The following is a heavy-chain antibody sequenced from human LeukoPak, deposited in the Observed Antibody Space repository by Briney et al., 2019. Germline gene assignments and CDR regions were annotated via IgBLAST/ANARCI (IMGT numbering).Heavy chain of an antibody. D-gene: IGHD3-22*01. CDR3: ARENYSDSSGYSEGMDV. V-gene: IGHV4-4*07. J-gene: IGHJ6*02. CDR2: MYYSGTT. CDR1: GGSIVSSY. Sequence: PSETLSLTCTVSGGSIVSSYLSWIRQPAGKGLEWIGRMYYSGTTIYNPSLKSRITLSVDTSKNQFSLKLSSVTAADTAVYYCARENYSDSSGYSEGMDVWGQGTTVTVSS.